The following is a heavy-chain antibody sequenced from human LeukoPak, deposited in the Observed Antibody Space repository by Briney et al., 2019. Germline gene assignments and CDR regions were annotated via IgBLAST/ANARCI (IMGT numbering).Heavy chain of an antibody. CDR3: ARDAGSGSYFFDY. J-gene: IGHJ4*02. Sequence: GGSLRLSCAASGFTSSSYWISWVRQAPGKGLEWVANIKQDGSEKYYVDSVKGRFTISRDNAKNSLYLQMNSLRAEDTAVYYCARDAGSGSYFFDYWGQGTLVTVAS. V-gene: IGHV3-7*01. CDR2: IKQDGSEK. D-gene: IGHD1-26*01. CDR1: GFTSSSYW.